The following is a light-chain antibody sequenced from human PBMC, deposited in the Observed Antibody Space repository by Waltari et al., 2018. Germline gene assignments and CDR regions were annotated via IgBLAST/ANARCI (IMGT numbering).Light chain of an antibody. CDR3: SSHTSTTTNV. V-gene: IGLV2-14*03. Sequence: QSALTQPAAVSGSPGQSITISCSGSTSDIGGYNYVCWYQQHPGKAPNLIIYDVTNRPSGVSNRFSGSKSGNTASLTISGLQTDDEAIYYCSSHTSTTTNVFGTGTKVTVL. J-gene: IGLJ1*01. CDR1: TSDIGGYNY. CDR2: DVT.